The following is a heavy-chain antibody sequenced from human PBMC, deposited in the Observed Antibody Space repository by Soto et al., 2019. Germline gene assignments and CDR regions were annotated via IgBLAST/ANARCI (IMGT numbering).Heavy chain of an antibody. Sequence: GASVKVYCKASCYSFVCFGISWVRQAPGQGLEWMGWIGANSALPKFAQKFQGRVTMTTDTSTTTAYMELRSLRSDDTAMYYCAREVLPSDYYYGMDVWGQGTAVTVSS. V-gene: IGHV1-18*04. D-gene: IGHD3-10*01. J-gene: IGHJ6*02. CDR2: IGANSALP. CDR1: CYSFVCFG. CDR3: AREVLPSDYYYGMDV.